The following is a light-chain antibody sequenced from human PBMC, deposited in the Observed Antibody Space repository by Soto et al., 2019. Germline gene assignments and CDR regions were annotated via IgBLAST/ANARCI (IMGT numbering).Light chain of an antibody. CDR2: GNS. J-gene: IGLJ2*01. CDR1: SSNIGAGYD. Sequence: QSALTQPPSVSGAPGQSVTISCTGSSSNIGAGYDVHWYHQLPGTAPKLLIYGNSNRPSGVPDRFSGSKSGTSASLAITGLQAEDEADYYCQSYDISLSVVFGGGTKVTVL. V-gene: IGLV1-40*01. CDR3: QSYDISLSVV.